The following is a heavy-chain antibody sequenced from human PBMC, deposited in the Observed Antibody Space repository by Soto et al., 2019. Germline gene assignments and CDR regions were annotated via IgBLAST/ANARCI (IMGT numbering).Heavy chain of an antibody. J-gene: IGHJ4*02. CDR2: ISYDGSNK. CDR3: ARRTVVSLFDY. D-gene: IGHD2-15*01. Sequence: QVQLVESGGGVVQPARSLRLSCAASGFTFSSYAMHWVRQAPGKGLEWVAVISYDGSNKYYADSVKGRFTISRDSSKNTLFLQMNSLTAEDTAVYYCARRTVVSLFDYWGQGTLVTVSS. CDR1: GFTFSSYA. V-gene: IGHV3-30-3*01.